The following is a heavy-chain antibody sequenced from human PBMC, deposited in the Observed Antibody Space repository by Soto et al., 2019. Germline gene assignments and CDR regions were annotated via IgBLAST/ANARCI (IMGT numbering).Heavy chain of an antibody. J-gene: IGHJ5*02. Sequence: TSETLSLTCNVFGGSISTSRSYWAWIRQPPGKGLEWLANIFYSGSTHYNPSLASRVTVSVDTSKNEFSLKLRSVTAADTAVYYCARQPTTGDTDLWFDPWGQGTLVTVS. CDR3: ARQPTTGDTDLWFDP. CDR1: GGSISTSRSY. D-gene: IGHD2-21*01. V-gene: IGHV4-39*01. CDR2: IFYSGST.